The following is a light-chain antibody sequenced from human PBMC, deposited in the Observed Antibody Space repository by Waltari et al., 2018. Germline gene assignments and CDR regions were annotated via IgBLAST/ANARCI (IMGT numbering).Light chain of an antibody. CDR3: QQYNSWPRT. CDR2: DVS. V-gene: IGKV3-11*01. CDR1: QSVRSF. Sequence: EIVLTQSPASLSSSPGESAPLSCRASQSVRSFLAWYQQKLGQAPRLLIYDVSNRATGIPARFSGSGSGTDFTLTISSLQSEDFAVYYCQQYNSWPRTFGLGTKVETK. J-gene: IGKJ1*01.